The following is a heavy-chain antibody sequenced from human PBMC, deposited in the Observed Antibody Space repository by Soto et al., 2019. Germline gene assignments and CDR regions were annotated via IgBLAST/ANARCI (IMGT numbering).Heavy chain of an antibody. CDR2: ISSSSFTI. CDR3: ARSNTLQDFLDY. Sequence: GGSLRLSCAASGFRFSDYSMNWVRQAPGRGLEWVSYISSSSFTIHYADSVKGRFTISRDNSKNTLYLKMNSLRAEETALYYWARSNTLQDFLDYGGRGTLVTVSS. CDR1: GFRFSDYS. V-gene: IGHV3-48*01. J-gene: IGHJ4*02. D-gene: IGHD4-4*01.